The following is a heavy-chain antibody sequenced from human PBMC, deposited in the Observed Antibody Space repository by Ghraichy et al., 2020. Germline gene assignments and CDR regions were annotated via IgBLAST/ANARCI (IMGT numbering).Heavy chain of an antibody. V-gene: IGHV3-48*01. CDR2: ISSNSGTI. CDR3: ARDHDSWEAYGY. CDR1: GFTFNSYS. D-gene: IGHD3-16*01. Sequence: GGSLRLSCAASGFTFNSYSMNWVRQAPGKGLEWVSYISSNSGTIYYADSVKGRFTISRDNAKNSLFLQMNSLKVADTAVYYCARDHDSWEAYGYWGQGNLVTVSS. J-gene: IGHJ4*02.